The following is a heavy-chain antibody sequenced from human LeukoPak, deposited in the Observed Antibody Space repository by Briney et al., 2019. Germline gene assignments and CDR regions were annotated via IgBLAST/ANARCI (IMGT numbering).Heavy chain of an antibody. CDR2: ISSSSSTI. V-gene: IGHV3-48*01. J-gene: IGHJ6*03. CDR1: GFTFSSYS. D-gene: IGHD3-3*01. Sequence: PGGSLRLSCAASGFTFSSYSMNWVRQAPGKGLEWVSYISSSSSTIYYADSVKGRFTISRDNAKNSLYLQMNSLRAEDTAVYYCARDHYDFWSGYPTGYYYYMDVWGKGTTVTVSS. CDR3: ARDHYDFWSGYPTGYYYYMDV.